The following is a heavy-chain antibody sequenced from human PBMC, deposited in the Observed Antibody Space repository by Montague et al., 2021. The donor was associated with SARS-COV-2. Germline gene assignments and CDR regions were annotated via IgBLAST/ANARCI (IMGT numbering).Heavy chain of an antibody. D-gene: IGHD3-22*01. J-gene: IGHJ6*01. CDR1: GGSIDRFY. CDR2: IFHSGRT. V-gene: IGHV4-59*01. Sequence: SETLSLTCTVSGGSIDRFYWSWIRRPPGKGLEWIGCIFHSGRTYYNPSLKSRVSMSVDTSKNQVSLRLSSLTAADTAVYYCARGGYYDNTGYYSDYYYNMDVWGQRATVPVSS. CDR3: ARGGYYDNTGYYSDYYYNMDV.